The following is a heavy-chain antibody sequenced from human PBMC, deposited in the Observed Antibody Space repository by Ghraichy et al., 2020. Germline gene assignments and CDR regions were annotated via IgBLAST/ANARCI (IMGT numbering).Heavy chain of an antibody. CDR2: VSDTGNT. Sequence: SETLSLTCTVSGGSISSHYWNWIRQPPGKALEWIGFVSDTGNTRYNPSLKSRVTTSVDTSKNQVSLRLTSVTAADTALYYCATGLDYGAYFRFDTWGQGTLVTVSS. CDR1: GGSISSHY. J-gene: IGHJ4*02. V-gene: IGHV4-59*11. CDR3: ATGLDYGAYFRFDT. D-gene: IGHD4-17*01.